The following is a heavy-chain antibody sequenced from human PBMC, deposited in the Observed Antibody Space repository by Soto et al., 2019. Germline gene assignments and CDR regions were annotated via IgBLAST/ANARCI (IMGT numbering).Heavy chain of an antibody. Sequence: LSLTCTVSGGSISSYYWSWIRQPPGKGLEWLWYIYYSGSTNYNPSLKSRVTISVDTSKNQFSLKLSSVPAAETAVYYCASDSCGGDCYLNYWGQGTPVTVSS. J-gene: IGHJ4*02. D-gene: IGHD2-21*02. CDR2: IYYSGST. CDR1: GGSISSYY. V-gene: IGHV4-59*01. CDR3: ASDSCGGDCYLNY.